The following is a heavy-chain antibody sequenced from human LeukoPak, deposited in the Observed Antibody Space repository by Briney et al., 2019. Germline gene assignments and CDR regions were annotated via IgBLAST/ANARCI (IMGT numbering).Heavy chain of an antibody. V-gene: IGHV5-51*01. Sequence: GESLKISCKGFGYRFTNYWIGWVRQVPGKGLERMGIIYPGDSDTRYSPSFEGHVTVSADRSISQAFLQWSSLRASDTAMYYCARLYDTTRNYFDYWGQGTLVTVSS. CDR1: GYRFTNYW. D-gene: IGHD3-22*01. CDR2: IYPGDSDT. CDR3: ARLYDTTRNYFDY. J-gene: IGHJ4*02.